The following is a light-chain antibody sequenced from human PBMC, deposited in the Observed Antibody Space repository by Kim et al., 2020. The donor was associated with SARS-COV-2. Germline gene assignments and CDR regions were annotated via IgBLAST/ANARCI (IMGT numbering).Light chain of an antibody. CDR3: QSYDSSNWV. CDR1: SGSSASNY. V-gene: IGLV6-57*03. CDR2: EDN. J-gene: IGLJ3*02. Sequence: GKTVTIPCPPSSGSSASNYVQWYQQRPGSAPTTVIYEDNQRPSGVPDRFSGSIDSSSNSASLTISGLKTEDEADYYCQSYDSSNWVFGGGTQLTVL.